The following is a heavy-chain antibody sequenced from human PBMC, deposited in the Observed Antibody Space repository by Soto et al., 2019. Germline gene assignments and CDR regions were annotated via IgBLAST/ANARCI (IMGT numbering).Heavy chain of an antibody. J-gene: IGHJ6*02. CDR3: ARLYCSGGSCYRAYYYYGMDV. CDR1: GFTFSSYA. D-gene: IGHD2-15*01. V-gene: IGHV3-30-3*01. CDR2: ISYDGSNK. Sequence: QVQLVESGGGVVQPGRSLRLSCAASGFTFSSYAMHWVRQAPGKGLEWVAVISYDGSNKYYADSVKGRFTISRDNCKNTLYLQMNSLRAEDTAVYYCARLYCSGGSCYRAYYYYGMDVWGQGTTVTVSS.